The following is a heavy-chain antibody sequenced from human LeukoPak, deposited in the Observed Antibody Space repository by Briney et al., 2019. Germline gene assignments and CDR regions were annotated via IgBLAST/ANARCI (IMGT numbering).Heavy chain of an antibody. CDR3: ARGGYDSSGYYPLPY. J-gene: IGHJ4*02. CDR1: GFTFSSYS. Sequence: GGSLRLSCAASGFTFSSYSMNWVRQAPGKGLEWVSSISSSSSYIYYADSVKGRFTISRDNAKNSLYLQMNSLRAEDTAVYYCARGGYDSSGYYPLPYWGQGTLVTVSS. D-gene: IGHD3-22*01. CDR2: ISSSSSYI. V-gene: IGHV3-21*01.